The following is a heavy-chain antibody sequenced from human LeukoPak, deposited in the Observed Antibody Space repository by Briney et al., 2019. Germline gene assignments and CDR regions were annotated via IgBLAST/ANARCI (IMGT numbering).Heavy chain of an antibody. V-gene: IGHV3-23*01. J-gene: IGHJ4*02. CDR1: GFTFSSYG. CDR3: TTEGGYYSYYFDY. Sequence: GGSLRLSCAASGFTFSSYGMSWVRQAPGKGLEWVSAISGSGGSTYYADSVKGRFTISRDNSKNTLYLQMNSLKTEDTAVYYCTTEGGYYSYYFDYWGQGTLVTVSS. CDR2: ISGSGGST. D-gene: IGHD3-22*01.